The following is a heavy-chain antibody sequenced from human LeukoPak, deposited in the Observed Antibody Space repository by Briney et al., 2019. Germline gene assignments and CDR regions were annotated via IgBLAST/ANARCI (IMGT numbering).Heavy chain of an antibody. V-gene: IGHV1-2*02. CDR3: ARANALYCSSTSCLFDY. J-gene: IGHJ4*02. CDR1: GHTFTGYY. Sequence: ASVKVSCKASGHTFTGYYMHWVRQAPGQGLEWMAWINPNSGGTYYAQNFHDRITMTRDTSISTAYMELSRLRSDDTAIYYCARANALYCSSTSCLFDYWGQGTPVTVSS. D-gene: IGHD2-2*01. CDR2: INPNSGGT.